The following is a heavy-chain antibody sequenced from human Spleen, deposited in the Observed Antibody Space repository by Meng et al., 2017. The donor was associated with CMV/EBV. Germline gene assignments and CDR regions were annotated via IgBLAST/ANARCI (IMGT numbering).Heavy chain of an antibody. CDR1: GGSISSYY. CDR3: ARDLRFPDNWFDP. Sequence: SETLSLTCTVSGGSISSYYWSWIRQPPGKGLEWIGYIYYSGSTYYNPSLKSRVTISVDTSKNQFSLKLSSVTAADTAVYYCARDLRFPDNWFDPWGQGTLVTVSS. V-gene: IGHV4-59*12. CDR2: IYYSGST. D-gene: IGHD3-3*01. J-gene: IGHJ5*02.